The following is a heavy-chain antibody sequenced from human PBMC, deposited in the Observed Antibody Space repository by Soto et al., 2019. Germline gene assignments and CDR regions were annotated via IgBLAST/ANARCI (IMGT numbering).Heavy chain of an antibody. D-gene: IGHD3-3*01. V-gene: IGHV3-49*03. CDR1: GFTFGDYA. CDR2: IRSKAYGGTT. Sequence: GESLKISCTASGFTFGDYAMSWFRQAPGKGLEWVGFIRSKAYGGTTEYAASVKGRFTISRDDSKSIAYLQMNSLKTEDTAVYYCTRDLSTYYDFWSGFRDYYYYGMDVWGQGTTVTVSS. CDR3: TRDLSTYYDFWSGFRDYYYYGMDV. J-gene: IGHJ6*02.